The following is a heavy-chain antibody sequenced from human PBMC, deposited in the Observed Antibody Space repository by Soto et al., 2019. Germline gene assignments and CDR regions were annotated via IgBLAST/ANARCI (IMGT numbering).Heavy chain of an antibody. J-gene: IGHJ1*01. D-gene: IGHD6-13*01. CDR3: VKDESINWYSGHFPH. V-gene: IGHV3-9*01. CDR2: INWNSGSI. Sequence: EVQLVESGGGLVQPGRSLRLSCAASGFTFDDYAMHWVRQVPGKGLEWVSGINWNSGSIDYGDSVKGRFAISRDNAKNSLNLRMNSPGAEDTACYYCVKDESINWYSGHFPHWGHGTLVTVSS. CDR1: GFTFDDYA.